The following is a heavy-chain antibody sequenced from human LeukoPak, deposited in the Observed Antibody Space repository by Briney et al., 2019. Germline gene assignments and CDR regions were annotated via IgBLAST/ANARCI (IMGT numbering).Heavy chain of an antibody. CDR2: ISSSGSTI. V-gene: IGHV3-48*03. CDR1: GFTFSSYE. J-gene: IGHJ4*02. D-gene: IGHD2-2*01. CDR3: ASSTQISKYADY. Sequence: PGGSLRLSCAASGFTFSSYEMNWVRQAPGKGLEWVSYISSSGSTIYYADSVKGRFTISRDNAKNSLYLQMNSLSTEDTAVYYCASSTQISKYADYWGQGALVTVSS.